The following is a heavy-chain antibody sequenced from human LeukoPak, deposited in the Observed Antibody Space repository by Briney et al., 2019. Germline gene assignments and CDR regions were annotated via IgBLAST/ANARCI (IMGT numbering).Heavy chain of an antibody. CDR3: ARDYKYAFDN. Sequence: GGSLRLSCAAPGFTFRGYSLKWVRQAPGKGLEWISYIGIDSGNTNYADSVKGRFTISGDKAKNSLYLQMNSLRVEDTAVYYCARDYKYAFDNWGQGTLVTVSS. D-gene: IGHD5-24*01. J-gene: IGHJ4*02. CDR2: IGIDSGNT. V-gene: IGHV3-48*01. CDR1: GFTFRGYS.